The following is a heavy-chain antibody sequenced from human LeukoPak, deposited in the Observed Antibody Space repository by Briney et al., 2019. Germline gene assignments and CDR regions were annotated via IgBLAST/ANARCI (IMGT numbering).Heavy chain of an antibody. CDR1: GGSISSGGYS. V-gene: IGHV4-61*02. Sequence: SQTLSLTCAVSGGSISSGGYSWGWIRQPAGKGLEWIGRLYTSGSTNYNPSLKSRVTISVDTSKNQFSLKLSSVTAADTAVYYCAREAHITIFGVAYYYMDVWGKGTTVTVSS. CDR2: LYTSGST. CDR3: AREAHITIFGVAYYYMDV. J-gene: IGHJ6*03. D-gene: IGHD3-3*01.